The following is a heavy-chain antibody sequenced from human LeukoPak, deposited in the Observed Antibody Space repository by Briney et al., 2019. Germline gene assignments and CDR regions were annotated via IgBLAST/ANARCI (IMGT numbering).Heavy chain of an antibody. V-gene: IGHV1-24*01. J-gene: IGHJ4*02. D-gene: IGHD3-22*01. CDR3: ATVGGSGYYQNDY. CDR2: FDPEDGET. CDR1: GYTLTELS. Sequence: GASVKVSCKVSGYTLTELSMHWVRQAPGKGLEWMGGFDPEDGETIYAQKFQGRVTMTEDTSTDTAYMELSSLRSEDTAVYYCATVGGSGYYQNDYWGREPWSPSPQ.